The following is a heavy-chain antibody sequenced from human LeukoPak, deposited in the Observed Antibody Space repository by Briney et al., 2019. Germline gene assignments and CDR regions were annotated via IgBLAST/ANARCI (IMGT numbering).Heavy chain of an antibody. J-gene: IGHJ4*02. Sequence: GGSLRLSCAASGFTFSTYAMTWVRQAPGKGLEWVSAISGSGGSTYYADSVKGRFTISRDNSKNTLYLQMNSLSAEDTAVYYRAKDSTWIQLWFAYWGQGTLVTVSS. V-gene: IGHV3-23*01. CDR3: AKDSTWIQLWFAY. D-gene: IGHD5-18*01. CDR1: GFTFSTYA. CDR2: ISGSGGST.